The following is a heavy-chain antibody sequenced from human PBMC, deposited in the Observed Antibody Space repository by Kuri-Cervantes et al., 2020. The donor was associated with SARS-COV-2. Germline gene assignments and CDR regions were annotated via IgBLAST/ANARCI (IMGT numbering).Heavy chain of an antibody. CDR2: ISAYNGNT. V-gene: IGHV1-18*04. J-gene: IGHJ5*02. CDR1: GHTFTSYG. Sequence: ASVKVSCKASGHTFTSYGISWVRQAPGQGLEWMGWISAYNGNTDYAQKLQGRVTMTTDTSTSTAYMELRSLRSDDTAVYYCARHTAMTTLYGWFDPWGQGTLVTVSS. CDR3: ARHTAMTTLYGWFDP. D-gene: IGHD4-11*01.